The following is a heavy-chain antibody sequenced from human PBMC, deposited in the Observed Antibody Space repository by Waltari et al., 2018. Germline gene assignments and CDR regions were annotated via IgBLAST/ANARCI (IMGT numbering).Heavy chain of an antibody. V-gene: IGHV3-21*01. CDR1: GFTFSSYS. CDR2: ISSSSSYI. D-gene: IGHD1-1*01. Sequence: EVQLVESGGGLVKPGGSLRLSCAASGFTFSSYSMNWVRQAPGKGLEWVSSISSSSSYIYYSDSVKGRFTISRDNAKNSLYLQMNSLRAEDTAVYYCARDRDGTTGTLLFDYWGQGTLVTVSS. CDR3: ARDRDGTTGTLLFDY. J-gene: IGHJ4*02.